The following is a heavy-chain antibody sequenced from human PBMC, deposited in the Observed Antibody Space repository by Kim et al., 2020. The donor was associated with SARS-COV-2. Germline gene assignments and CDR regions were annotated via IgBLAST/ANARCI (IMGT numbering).Heavy chain of an antibody. V-gene: IGHV4-39*01. CDR1: GGSISSSSYY. D-gene: IGHD6-19*01. Sequence: SETLSLTCTVSGGSISSSSYYWGWIRQPPGKGLEWIGSIYYSGSTYYNPSLKSRVTISVDTSKNQFSLKLSSVTAADTAVYYCALSVAGTWGYYYYGMDVWGQGTTVTVSS. CDR3: ALSVAGTWGYYYYGMDV. CDR2: IYYSGST. J-gene: IGHJ6*02.